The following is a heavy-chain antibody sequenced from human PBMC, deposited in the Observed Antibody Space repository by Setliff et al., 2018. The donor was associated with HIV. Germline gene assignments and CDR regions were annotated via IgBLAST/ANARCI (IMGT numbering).Heavy chain of an antibody. D-gene: IGHD2-21*01. CDR2: IHYRGST. J-gene: IGHJ5*01. V-gene: IGHV4-59*11. CDR3: ARDFEASYCGGDCYSGWFDS. Sequence: SETLSLTCTVSGGSIRSHYWNWIRQSPGKGLEWIGYIHYRGSTNYNPSLKSRVIISGDMSKNQFSLKLTSVTAADTAVYYCARDFEASYCGGDCYSGWFDSWGQGILVTVSS. CDR1: GGSIRSHY.